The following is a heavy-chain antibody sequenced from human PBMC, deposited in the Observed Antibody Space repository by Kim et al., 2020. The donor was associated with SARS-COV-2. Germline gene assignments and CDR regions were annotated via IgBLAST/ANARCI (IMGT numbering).Heavy chain of an antibody. CDR3: ARGAYSGYDSYYFDY. Sequence: DSVKGRFTISRDNSKNTLYLQMNSLRAEDTAVYYCARGAYSGYDSYYFDYWGQGTLVTVSS. J-gene: IGHJ4*02. D-gene: IGHD5-12*01. V-gene: IGHV3-66*01.